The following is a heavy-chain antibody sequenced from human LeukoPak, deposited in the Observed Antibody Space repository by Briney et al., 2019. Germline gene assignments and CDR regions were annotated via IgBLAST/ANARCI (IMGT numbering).Heavy chain of an antibody. V-gene: IGHV4-59*12. D-gene: IGHD2-15*01. CDR1: GGSISSYY. Sequence: SETLSLTCTVSGGSISSYYWSWIRQPPGKGLEWIGYIYHSGSTYYNPSLKSRVTISVDRSKNQFSLNLSSVTAADTAVYYCARIYCSGDSCYSGYFDYWGQGTLVTVFS. J-gene: IGHJ4*02. CDR3: ARIYCSGDSCYSGYFDY. CDR2: IYHSGST.